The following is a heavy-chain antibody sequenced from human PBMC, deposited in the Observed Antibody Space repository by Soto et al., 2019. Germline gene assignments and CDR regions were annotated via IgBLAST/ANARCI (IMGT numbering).Heavy chain of an antibody. CDR3: ARDVGGDREHDMVRGVDV. CDR1: GFTFSSYA. Sequence: GGSLSLSCASSGFTFSSYAMHWVRQAPGKGLEWVAVISYDGSNKYYADSVKGRFTISRDNSKNTLYLEMNGLRAEDTAVYYCARDVGGDREHDMVRGVDVWGQGTTVTVSS. V-gene: IGHV3-30-3*01. CDR2: ISYDGSNK. D-gene: IGHD3-10*01. J-gene: IGHJ6*02.